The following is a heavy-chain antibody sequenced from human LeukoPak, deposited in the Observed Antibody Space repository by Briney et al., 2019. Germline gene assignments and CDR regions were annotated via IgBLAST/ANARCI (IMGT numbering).Heavy chain of an antibody. CDR1: GFTFDDYA. Sequence: GGSLRLSCAASGFTFDDYAMLWVRQAPGKGLEWVSGISWNSGSIGYADSVKGRFTISRDNAKNSLYLQMNSLRAEDMALYYCAKDGRPFDLWGRGTLVTVSS. CDR2: ISWNSGSI. J-gene: IGHJ2*01. CDR3: AKDGRPFDL. V-gene: IGHV3-9*03.